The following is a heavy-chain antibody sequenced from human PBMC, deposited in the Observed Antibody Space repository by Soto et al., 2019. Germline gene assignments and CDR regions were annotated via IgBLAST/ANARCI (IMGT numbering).Heavy chain of an antibody. J-gene: IGHJ5*02. CDR1: GGTFSSYA. CDR2: IIPIFGTA. V-gene: IGHV1-69*13. Sequence: SVKVSCKASGGTFSSYAISWVRQAPGQGLEWMGGIIPIFGTANYAQKFQGRVTITADESTSTAYMELSSLRSEDTAVYYCARVTTRMATISWFDPWGQGTLVTVSS. CDR3: ARVTTRMATISWFDP. D-gene: IGHD5-12*01.